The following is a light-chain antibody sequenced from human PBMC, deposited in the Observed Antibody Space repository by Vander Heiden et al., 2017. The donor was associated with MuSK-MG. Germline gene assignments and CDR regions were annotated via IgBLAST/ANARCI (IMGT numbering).Light chain of an antibody. V-gene: IGLV2-14*01. CDR2: EVT. CDR3: SSDRSGSSPYV. J-gene: IGLJ1*01. CDR1: SNDIGSYDY. Sequence: QPALTQPASVSGSPGPSITTPCPGISNDIGSYDYVSWYQHPPDRAPKLIIYEVTTRPSGVSARFSGSKSGNTASLTISGLQYDDEADYYCSSDRSGSSPYVFGSGTKVTVL.